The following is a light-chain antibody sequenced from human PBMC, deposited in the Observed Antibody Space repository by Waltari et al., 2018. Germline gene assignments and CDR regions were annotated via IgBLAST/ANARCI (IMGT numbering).Light chain of an antibody. J-gene: IGLJ3*02. CDR2: ETT. V-gene: IGLV2-23*01. Sequence: QSALTQPASVSASLGQSLTISCTGTSSDIGLYDLISWYQQHPGKAPKLIIHETTKRPSGGPNRVSGSKSGNTASLTISGLQAEDEADYYCGSFAGRSWLFGGGTKLTVL. CDR3: GSFAGRSWL. CDR1: SSDIGLYDL.